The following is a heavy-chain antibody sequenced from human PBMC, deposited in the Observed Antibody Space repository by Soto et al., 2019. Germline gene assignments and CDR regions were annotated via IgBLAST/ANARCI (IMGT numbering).Heavy chain of an antibody. Sequence: SATLSLTCAGSGGSISSGGYSWSWIRQPPGKGLEWIGDIYHSGSTYYNPSLKSRVTISVDRSKKQFSLKLSSVTAADTAVYYCARASGYSSGGRCPVVWFDPRGQGTLVTVS. D-gene: IGHD2-15*01. CDR1: GGSISSGGYS. J-gene: IGHJ5*02. CDR2: IYHSGST. V-gene: IGHV4-30-2*01. CDR3: ARASGYSSGGRCPVVWFDP.